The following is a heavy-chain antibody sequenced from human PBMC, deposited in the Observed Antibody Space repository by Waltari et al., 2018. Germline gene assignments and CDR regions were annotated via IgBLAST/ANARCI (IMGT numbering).Heavy chain of an antibody. CDR3: ATYIGASVGTAAFDV. CDR1: GGSFTNNRHY. CDR2: ISYKGAT. V-gene: IGHV4-39*01. Sequence: QLQLQESGPGLVQPSETLALPVRVAGGSFTNNRHYWGWIRQPPGQGLEWIGTISYKGATYSSPSLRGRLTLSRDTTMNQLSLKLGSVTAADTAVYYCATYIGASVGTAAFDVWGQGTMVTVSS. D-gene: IGHD5-12*01. J-gene: IGHJ3*01.